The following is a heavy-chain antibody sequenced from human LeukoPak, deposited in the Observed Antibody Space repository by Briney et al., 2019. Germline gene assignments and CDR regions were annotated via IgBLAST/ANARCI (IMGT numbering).Heavy chain of an antibody. CDR3: ARDRYSSSWYWDY. D-gene: IGHD6-13*01. CDR1: GGSISSSPYY. CDR2: FYYSGST. Sequence: SETLSLTCTVSGGSISSSPYYWGWIRQPPGKGLEWIGSFYYSGSTYYNPSLKSRVTISVDTSKNQFSLKLSSVTAADTAVYYCARDRYSSSWYWDYWGQGTLVTVSS. J-gene: IGHJ4*02. V-gene: IGHV4-39*07.